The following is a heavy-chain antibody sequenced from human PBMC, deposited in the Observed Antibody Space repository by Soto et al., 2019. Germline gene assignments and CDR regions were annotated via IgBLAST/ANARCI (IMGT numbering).Heavy chain of an antibody. Sequence: ASVKVSCKASGYTFTGYYMHWVRQAPGQGLEWMGWINPNSGGTNYAQKFGGWVTMTRDTSISTAYMELSRLRSDDTAVYYCARGPIATSTRDWYFDLWGRGTLVTVSS. D-gene: IGHD2-2*01. CDR2: INPNSGGT. V-gene: IGHV1-2*04. J-gene: IGHJ2*01. CDR3: ARGPIATSTRDWYFDL. CDR1: GYTFTGYY.